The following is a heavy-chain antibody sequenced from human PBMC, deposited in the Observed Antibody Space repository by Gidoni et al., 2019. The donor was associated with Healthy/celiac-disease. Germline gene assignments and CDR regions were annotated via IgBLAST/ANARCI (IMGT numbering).Heavy chain of an antibody. V-gene: IGHV1-18*04. CDR3: ARDRPDYDSSGYYYYYGMDV. CDR1: GYTVTSYG. J-gene: IGHJ6*02. Sequence: QVQLVQSGAEVKKPGASVKVSCKASGYTVTSYGISWVRQAPGQGLEWMGWISAYSGNTNYAQKLQGRVTMTTDTSTSTAYMELRSLRSDDTAVYYCARDRPDYDSSGYYYYYGMDVWGQGTTVTVSS. CDR2: ISAYSGNT. D-gene: IGHD3-22*01.